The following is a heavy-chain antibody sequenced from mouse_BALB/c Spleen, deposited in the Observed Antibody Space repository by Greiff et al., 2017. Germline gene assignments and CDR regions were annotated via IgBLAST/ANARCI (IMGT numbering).Heavy chain of an antibody. CDR1: GYTFTSYW. Sequence: QVQLKQSGAELAKPGASVKMSCKASGYTFTSYWMHWVKQRPGQGLEWIGYINPSTGYTEYNQKFKDKATLTADKSSSTAYMQLSSLTSEDSAVYNCARVGRSDYDMDDWGQGTTVTVSS. D-gene: IGHD6-1*01. J-gene: IGHJ4*01. V-gene: IGHV1-7*01. CDR2: INPSTGYT. CDR3: ARVGRSDYDMDD.